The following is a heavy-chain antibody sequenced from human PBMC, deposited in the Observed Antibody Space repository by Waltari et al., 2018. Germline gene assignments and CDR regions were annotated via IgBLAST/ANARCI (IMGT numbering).Heavy chain of an antibody. CDR1: GGSISSHY. D-gene: IGHD3-3*01. CDR2: IYYSGST. CDR3: AREKEDFWSGYPSPDRIFMDV. V-gene: IGHV4-59*11. Sequence: QVQLQESGPGMVKPSETLSLTCTVSGGSISSHYWSGVRQPPGKGLEWIGYIYYSGSTNVYPSLRSRFTLSVDTSKNQFSLKLSSVTAADTAVYYCAREKEDFWSGYPSPDRIFMDVWGQGTTVTVSS. J-gene: IGHJ6*02.